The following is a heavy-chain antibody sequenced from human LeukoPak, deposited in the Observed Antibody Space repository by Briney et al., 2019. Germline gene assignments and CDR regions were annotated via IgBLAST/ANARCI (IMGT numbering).Heavy chain of an antibody. CDR3: ARDSRDYGGNPPDY. Sequence: ASVKVSCQASGYTLTSYGISWVRPAPGQGLEWMGWISAYNGNTNYAQKLQGRVTMTTDTSTSTAYMELRSLRSDDTAVYYCARDSRDYGGNPPDYWGQGTLVTVSS. D-gene: IGHD4-23*01. CDR1: GYTLTSYG. V-gene: IGHV1-18*01. J-gene: IGHJ4*02. CDR2: ISAYNGNT.